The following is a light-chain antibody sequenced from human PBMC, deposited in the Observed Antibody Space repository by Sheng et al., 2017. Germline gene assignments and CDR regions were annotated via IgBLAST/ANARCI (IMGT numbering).Light chain of an antibody. V-gene: IGKV1-27*01. CDR3: QKYNSAPXRST. J-gene: IGKJ4*02. CDR2: ATS. CDR1: QGISYY. Sequence: DIQMTQSPSSLSASVGDRVTITCRASQGISYYLAWYQQKPGKVPKLLIYATSTLRSGVPSRFSGSGSGTDFTLTISSLQPEDVATYYCQKYNSAPXRSTFGGTDRGGD.